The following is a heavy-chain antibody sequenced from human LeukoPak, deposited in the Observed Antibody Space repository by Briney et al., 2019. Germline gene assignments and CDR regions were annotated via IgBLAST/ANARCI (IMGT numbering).Heavy chain of an antibody. V-gene: IGHV4-4*07. CDR3: ARGLRYFDWLSYAFDI. CDR1: GGSISSYY. J-gene: IGHJ3*02. D-gene: IGHD3-9*01. Sequence: PSETLSLTCTVSGGSISSYYWNWIRQPAGKRLEWIGRINRSGSTNYNPSLKRRVTMSVDTSKNQFSLKLSSVTAADTAVYYCARGLRYFDWLSYAFDIWGQGTMVTVSS. CDR2: INRSGST.